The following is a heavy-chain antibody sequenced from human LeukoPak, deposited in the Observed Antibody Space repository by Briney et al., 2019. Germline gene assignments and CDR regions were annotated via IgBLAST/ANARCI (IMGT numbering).Heavy chain of an antibody. CDR2: IYYSGST. D-gene: IGHD2-8*02. Sequence: SETLPLTCTVSGDSISSSSYYWGWIRQPPGKGLEWIGGIYYSGSTYYNPSLKSRVTMSVDTSKNQFSLKLSSVTAADTAVYYCARHGGVGVIPDFDYWGPGTPVTVSS. J-gene: IGHJ4*02. V-gene: IGHV4-39*01. CDR1: GDSISSSSYY. CDR3: ARHGGVGVIPDFDY.